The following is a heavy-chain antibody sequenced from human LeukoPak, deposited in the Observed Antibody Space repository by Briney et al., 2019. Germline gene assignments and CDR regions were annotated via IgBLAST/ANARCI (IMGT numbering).Heavy chain of an antibody. Sequence: GASVKVSCKAPGGTFSSYAISWVRQAPGQGLEWMGKIIPLFGTANYAQKFQGRVTITTDESTSTAYMELSSLRSEDTAVYYCARDPVDGAFDIWGQGTMVTVSS. CDR3: ARDPVDGAFDI. J-gene: IGHJ3*02. V-gene: IGHV1-69*05. CDR1: GGTFSSYA. D-gene: IGHD2-15*01. CDR2: IIPLFGTA.